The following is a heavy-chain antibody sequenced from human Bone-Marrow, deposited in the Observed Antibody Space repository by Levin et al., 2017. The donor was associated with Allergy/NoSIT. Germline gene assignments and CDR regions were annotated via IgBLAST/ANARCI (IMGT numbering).Heavy chain of an antibody. J-gene: IGHJ5*02. CDR1: GGSISSGGYY. CDR3: ARKHMGDYGNWFDP. Sequence: SETLSLTCTVSGGSISSGGYYWSWIRQHPGKGLEWIGYIYYSGSTYYNPSLKSRVTISVDTSKNQFSLKLSSVTAADTAVYYCARKHMGDYGNWFDPWGQGTLVTVSS. D-gene: IGHD4-17*01. V-gene: IGHV4-31*03. CDR2: IYYSGST.